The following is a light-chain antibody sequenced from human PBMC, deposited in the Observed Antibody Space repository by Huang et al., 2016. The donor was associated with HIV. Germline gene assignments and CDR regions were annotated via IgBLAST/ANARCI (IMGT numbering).Light chain of an antibody. V-gene: IGKV3-15*01. Sequence: EIVMTQSPAILSVSPGDRATLSCRASQSISSNLAWYQQKPGRAPRLLIYGASTRANGIPPRFSGSGSGTDVTLTVNSLQSEDFALYYCQQYNDWPRTFGQGTKVEIK. J-gene: IGKJ1*01. CDR2: GAS. CDR1: QSISSN. CDR3: QQYNDWPRT.